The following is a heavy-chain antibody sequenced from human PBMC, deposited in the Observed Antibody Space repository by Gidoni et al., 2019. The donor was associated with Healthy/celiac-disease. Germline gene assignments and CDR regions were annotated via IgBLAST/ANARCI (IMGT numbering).Heavy chain of an antibody. Sequence: QVQLVESGGGVVQPGRSLRLSCAASGFTFSSYGRHWVRQAPGKGLEWVAVIWYDGSNKYYADSVKGRFTISRDNSKNTRYLQMNSLRAEDTAVYYCARGDSGYSYGLDYYYMDVWGKGTTVTVSS. D-gene: IGHD5-18*01. J-gene: IGHJ6*03. CDR2: IWYDGSNK. CDR1: GFTFSSYG. V-gene: IGHV3-33*01. CDR3: ARGDSGYSYGLDYYYMDV.